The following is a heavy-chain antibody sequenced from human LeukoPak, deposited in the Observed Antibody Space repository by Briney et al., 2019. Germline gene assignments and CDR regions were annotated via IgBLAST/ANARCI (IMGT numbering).Heavy chain of an antibody. J-gene: IGHJ6*02. CDR3: AEIREYYYNGLDV. D-gene: IGHD3-3*02. CDR2: ISKSGGST. Sequence: GGSLRLSCAASGFTFSSCAMTWVRQAPGKGLESVSAISKSGGSTYYADSLKGRFTISRDNSKNTLYLQMNSLRAEDSAVYYCAEIREYYYNGLDVWGQGTTATVSS. CDR1: GFTFSSCA. V-gene: IGHV3-23*01.